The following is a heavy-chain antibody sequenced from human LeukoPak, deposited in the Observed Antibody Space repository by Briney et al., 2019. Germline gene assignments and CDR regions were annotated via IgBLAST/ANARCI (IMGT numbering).Heavy chain of an antibody. J-gene: IGHJ6*04. V-gene: IGHV4-59*08. CDR3: ARHRYYESTDV. D-gene: IGHD3-22*01. Sequence: SETLSLTCTVSGGSISSYYWSWIRQPPGKGLEWIGYIYYSGSTNYNPSLKSRVTISVDTSKNQFSLKLSSVTAADTAVYFCARHRYYESTDVWGKGTTVTISS. CDR2: IYYSGST. CDR1: GGSISSYY.